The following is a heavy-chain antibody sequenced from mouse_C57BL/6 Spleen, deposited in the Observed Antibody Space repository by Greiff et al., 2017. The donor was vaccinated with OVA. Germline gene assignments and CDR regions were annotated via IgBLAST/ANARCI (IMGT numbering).Heavy chain of an antibody. Sequence: QVQLQQPGAELVKPGASVKMSCKASGYTFTSYWITWVKQRPGQGLAWIGDIYPGSGSTNYNEKFKSKATLTVDTSSSTAYMQLSSLTSEDSAVYYCARGGYSNFYAMDYWGQGTSVTVSS. CDR2: IYPGSGST. D-gene: IGHD2-5*01. J-gene: IGHJ4*01. CDR3: ARGGYSNFYAMDY. V-gene: IGHV1-55*01. CDR1: GYTFTSYW.